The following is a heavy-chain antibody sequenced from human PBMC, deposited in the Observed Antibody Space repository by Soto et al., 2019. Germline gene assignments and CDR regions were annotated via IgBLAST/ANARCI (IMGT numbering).Heavy chain of an antibody. Sequence: VESGGGVVQPGRSLRISCAASGFTFSNYGMHWVRQAPGKGLEWVAVVSYDGSNKYYSDSVNGRFTISRDNFKNTLYLQMNSLRAEETAVYYCARDLQRKLPHEPRWGMDVWGQGTTVTVSS. V-gene: IGHV3-33*01. J-gene: IGHJ6*02. D-gene: IGHD2-15*01. CDR2: VSYDGSNK. CDR1: GFTFSNYG. CDR3: ARDLQRKLPHEPRWGMDV.